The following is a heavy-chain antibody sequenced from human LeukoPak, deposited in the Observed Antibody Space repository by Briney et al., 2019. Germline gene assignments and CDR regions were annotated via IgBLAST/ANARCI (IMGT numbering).Heavy chain of an antibody. CDR2: ISGSGGRT. D-gene: IGHD5-12*01. V-gene: IGHV3-23*01. CDR3: AKDQGYSGYDPLDY. CDR1: GFTFSSYA. J-gene: IGHJ4*02. Sequence: GGSLRLSCAAPGFTFSSYAMSWVRQAPGKGLEWVSAISGSGGRTYYVDSVKGRFTISRDNSKNTLYLQMNSLRAEDTAVYYCAKDQGYSGYDPLDYWGQGTLVTVSS.